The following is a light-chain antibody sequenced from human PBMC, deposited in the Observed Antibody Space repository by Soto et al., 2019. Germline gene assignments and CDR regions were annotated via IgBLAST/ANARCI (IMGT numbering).Light chain of an antibody. CDR2: DVS. J-gene: IGLJ1*01. V-gene: IGLV2-14*03. Sequence: QSVLTQPASVSGSRGQSITISCTGTSSDVGGYNYVSWYQQHPGRVPKHLIYDVSYRPSGVSNRFSGSKSGNTASLTISGLQAEDEAEYYCSSYTSRTTFGVFGTGTRSPS. CDR1: SSDVGGYNY. CDR3: SSYTSRTTFGV.